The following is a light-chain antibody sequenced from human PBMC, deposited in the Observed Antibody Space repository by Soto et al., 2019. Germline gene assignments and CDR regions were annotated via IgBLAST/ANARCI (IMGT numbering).Light chain of an antibody. CDR2: DAS. CDR3: QQYNSFPWT. J-gene: IGKJ1*01. Sequence: DIQMTQSPSTLSASVGDRVTITCRASQSLNSLLAWYQQKPGRAPKLLIYDASTLESGVPSRFSGSGSETEFTLTISSLQADDFATYHCQQYNSFPWTFGQGTKVDIK. CDR1: QSLNSL. V-gene: IGKV1-5*01.